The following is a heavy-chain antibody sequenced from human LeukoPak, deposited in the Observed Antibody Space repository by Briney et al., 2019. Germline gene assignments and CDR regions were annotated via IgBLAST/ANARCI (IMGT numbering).Heavy chain of an antibody. J-gene: IGHJ6*02. D-gene: IGHD2-15*01. CDR2: IYSGGTT. V-gene: IGHV3-53*01. CDR1: GFTVSSSY. Sequence: GGSLRLSCAASGFTVSSSYISWARQAPGKGLEWVSAIYSGGTTYYADSVRGRFTISRDNSKNTLYLQMNSLRAEDTAVYYCAKDKVAATPHYYYGMDVWGQGTTVTVSS. CDR3: AKDKVAATPHYYYGMDV.